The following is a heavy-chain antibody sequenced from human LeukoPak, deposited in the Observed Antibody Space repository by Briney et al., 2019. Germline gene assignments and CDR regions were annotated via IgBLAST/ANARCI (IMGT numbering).Heavy chain of an antibody. J-gene: IGHJ5*02. CDR1: GFTFDDFG. D-gene: IGHD4-17*01. Sequence: PGGSLRLSCAASGFTFDDFGMSWIRQAPGKGLEWVSYISNSGNTIYYADSVKGRFTISRDNAKNSLYLQMNSLRAEDTAVYYCARDRMTTVTTGVFDPWGQGTLVTVSS. V-gene: IGHV3-11*04. CDR2: ISNSGNTI. CDR3: ARDRMTTVTTGVFDP.